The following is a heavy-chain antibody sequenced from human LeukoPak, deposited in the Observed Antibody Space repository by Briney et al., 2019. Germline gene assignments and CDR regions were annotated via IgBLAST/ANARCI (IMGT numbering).Heavy chain of an antibody. V-gene: IGHV4-34*01. D-gene: IGHD3-3*01. CDR1: GGSFSAYY. CDR2: INHSGST. CDR3: ARHGHYDFWRELYYYYCYMDV. J-gene: IGHJ6*03. Sequence: SETLSLTCAVYGGSFSAYYWSWIRQPPGKGLEWIGEINHSGSTNYNPSLKSRVTISVDTSKNQFSLKLSSVTAADTAVYYCARHGHYDFWRELYYYYCYMDVWGKGTTVTVSS.